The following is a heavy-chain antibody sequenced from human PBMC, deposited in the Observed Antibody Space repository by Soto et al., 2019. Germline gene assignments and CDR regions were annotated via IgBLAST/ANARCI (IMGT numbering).Heavy chain of an antibody. V-gene: IGHV5-51*01. CDR2: IYPGDSDT. CDR1: EHSFVSFW. CDR3: ALRAYCPGGGCHANNWFDS. Sequence: PGESLKISCKGSEHSFVSFWIAWVRQMPGKGLEWMGHIYPGDSDTRYNPSFRGLVTISADKSISTAYLQLSNLMASDTALYYCALRAYCPGGGCHANNWFDSWGQGTLVTVSS. D-gene: IGHD2-8*02. J-gene: IGHJ5*01.